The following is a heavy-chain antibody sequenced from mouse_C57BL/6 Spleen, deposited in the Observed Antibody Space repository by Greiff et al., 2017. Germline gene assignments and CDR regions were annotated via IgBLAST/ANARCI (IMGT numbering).Heavy chain of an antibody. CDR2: IDTETGGT. CDR3: KGYYVG. D-gene: IGHD2-3*01. Sequence: QVQLQQSGAELVRPGASVTLSCKASGYTFTDYEMHWVQQTPVHGLEWIGAIDTETGGTAANQTFKGKAILTADKSSSTAYMELRSRTSEDSAVYYCKGYYVGGGQGTTLTGSS. J-gene: IGHJ2*01. CDR1: GYTFTDYE. V-gene: IGHV1-15*01.